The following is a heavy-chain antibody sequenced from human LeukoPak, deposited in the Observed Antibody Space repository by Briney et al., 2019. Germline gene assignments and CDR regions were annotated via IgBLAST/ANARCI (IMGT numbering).Heavy chain of an antibody. Sequence: GGSLRLSCAASGFTFSSYWMHWVRQAPGKGLVWVSRINTDGSSTSYAGSVKGRFTISRDNAKNTLYLQMNSLRAEDTAVYYCASFNYDFWSGYHYWGQGTLVTVSS. D-gene: IGHD3-3*01. CDR1: GFTFSSYW. CDR2: INTDGSST. V-gene: IGHV3-74*01. J-gene: IGHJ4*02. CDR3: ASFNYDFWSGYHY.